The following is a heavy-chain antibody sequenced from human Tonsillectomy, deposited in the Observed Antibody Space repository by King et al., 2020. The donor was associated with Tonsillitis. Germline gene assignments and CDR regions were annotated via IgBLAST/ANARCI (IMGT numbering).Heavy chain of an antibody. CDR3: SVRRDCSDSNCYNAFYI. J-gene: IGHJ3*02. V-gene: IGHV3-30*04. CDR1: AFTFRTYV. Sequence: VQLVESGGGVVQPGTSLSLSCEVSAFTFRTYVLDWVRQAPGQGLEWEAVISYDGKNKVYAESVKGRFTISRDNSKNSLFMQLKSPRPEDTAVYYLSVRRDCSDSNCYNAFYIWGQGTMVTVSS. D-gene: IGHD2-2*02. CDR2: ISYDGKNK.